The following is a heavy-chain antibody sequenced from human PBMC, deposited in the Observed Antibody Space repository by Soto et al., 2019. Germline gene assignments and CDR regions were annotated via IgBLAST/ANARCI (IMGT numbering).Heavy chain of an antibody. CDR1: EFSLSINGLG. J-gene: IGHJ4*02. CDR2: IYRDDDK. CDR3: ARAYSGYDWGSFDY. D-gene: IGHD5-12*01. Sequence: QITLKESGPPLVKPTQTLTLTCTFSEFSLSINGLGVGWIRQPPGKALEWLALIYRDDDKRYSPSLMSRLTITKDTSKNQVVLTMTNMDPMDTATYYCARAYSGYDWGSFDYWGQGPLVTVSS. V-gene: IGHV2-5*02.